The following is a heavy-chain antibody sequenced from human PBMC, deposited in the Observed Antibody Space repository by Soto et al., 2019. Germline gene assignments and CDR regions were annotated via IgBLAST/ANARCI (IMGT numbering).Heavy chain of an antibody. CDR1: GYSFTTYW. CDR2: IYPGDSDT. CDR3: ARRASSTSSAHFDY. J-gene: IGHJ4*02. V-gene: IGHV5-51*01. Sequence: PGESLKISCKGSGYSFTTYWIAWVRQMPGEGLEWMGIIYPGDSDTRYSPSFQGQVTISADKSINTAYLQWSSLKASDTAMYYCARRASSTSSAHFDYWGQGTLVTVSS. D-gene: IGHD6-6*01.